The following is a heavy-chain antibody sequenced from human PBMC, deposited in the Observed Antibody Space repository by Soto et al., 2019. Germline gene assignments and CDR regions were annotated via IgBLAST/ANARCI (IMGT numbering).Heavy chain of an antibody. CDR1: GGSFSGYY. CDR3: ASQAAYCSGGSCPDY. J-gene: IGHJ4*02. V-gene: IGHV4-34*01. D-gene: IGHD2-15*01. CDR2: INHSGST. Sequence: SETLSLTCAVYGGSFSGYYWSWIRQPPGKGLEWIGEINHSGSTNYNPSLKSRVTISVDTSKNQFSLKLSSVTAADTAVYYCASQAAYCSGGSCPDYWGQGTLVTVSS.